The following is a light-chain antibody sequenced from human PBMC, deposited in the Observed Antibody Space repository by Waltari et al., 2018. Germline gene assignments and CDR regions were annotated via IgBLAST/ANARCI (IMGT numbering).Light chain of an antibody. V-gene: IGLV3-1*01. CDR3: QAWYSTTAV. Sequence: SFELTQSPSVSVSLGQTATITCAGDKLGSKYVSWYKQKPGQSPVLVVYQDNRRPSWIPERFSGSNSGSTATLIISGTQAMDEADYYCQAWYSTTAVFGGGTKLTVL. CDR1: KLGSKY. CDR2: QDN. J-gene: IGLJ2*01.